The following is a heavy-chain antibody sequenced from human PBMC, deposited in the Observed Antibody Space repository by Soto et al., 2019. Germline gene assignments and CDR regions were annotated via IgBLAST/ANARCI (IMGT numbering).Heavy chain of an antibody. CDR1: GFTFSSYA. V-gene: IGHV3-30-3*01. Sequence: QVQLVESGGGVVQPGRSLRLSCAASGFTFSSYAMHWVRQAPGKGLEWVAVISYDGSNKYYADSVKGRFTISRDNSKNTLYLQMNSLRAEDTAVYYWARDRIAVAGTGGFAYWGQGTLVTVSS. D-gene: IGHD6-19*01. J-gene: IGHJ4*02. CDR2: ISYDGSNK. CDR3: ARDRIAVAGTGGFAY.